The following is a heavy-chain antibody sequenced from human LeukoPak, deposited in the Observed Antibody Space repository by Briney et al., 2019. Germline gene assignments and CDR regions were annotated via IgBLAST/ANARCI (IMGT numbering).Heavy chain of an antibody. D-gene: IGHD3-22*01. CDR2: IKQDGSEK. CDR3: ARRFRGYYSYSFDY. V-gene: IGHV3-7*05. Sequence: GGSLRLSCAALGFTFSYSWMSWVRQAPGKGLEWVANIKQDGSEKYYVGSVKGRFTISRDNTKNSLYLQMNSLRAEDTAVYYCARRFRGYYSYSFDYWGQGTLVTVSS. CDR1: GFTFSYSW. J-gene: IGHJ4*02.